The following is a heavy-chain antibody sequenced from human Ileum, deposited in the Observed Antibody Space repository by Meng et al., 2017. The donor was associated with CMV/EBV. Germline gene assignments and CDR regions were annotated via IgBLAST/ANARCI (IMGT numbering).Heavy chain of an antibody. CDR2: INPNSGGT. J-gene: IGHJ4*02. D-gene: IGHD4-23*01. CDR1: DYTFNGYY. CDR3: ARDWWNGNSDYFDY. Sequence: VQLVTSGAGGKKPGASVKGLGKASDYTFNGYYMQWVRQAPGQGLEWMGWINPNSGGTEYAEKFQGRVTMTRDTSISTVYMELNSLRFDDTAVYYCARDWWNGNSDYFDYWGQGTLVTVSS. V-gene: IGHV1-2*02.